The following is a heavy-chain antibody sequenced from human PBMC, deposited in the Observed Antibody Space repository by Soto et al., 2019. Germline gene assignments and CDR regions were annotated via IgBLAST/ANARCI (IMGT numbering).Heavy chain of an antibody. CDR1: GFTFSTYA. J-gene: IGHJ6*02. V-gene: IGHV3-23*01. D-gene: IGHD3-3*01. CDR2: ISSSGDGT. CDR3: AKNGDFWSWGMDV. Sequence: GGSLRLSCAASGFTFSTYAMTWVRQAPGKGLEWVAIISSSGDGTYYVDSVKGRFTISRDNSRNTLNLQVNSLRAEDTAVYYCAKNGDFWSWGMDVWGQGTTVTVSS.